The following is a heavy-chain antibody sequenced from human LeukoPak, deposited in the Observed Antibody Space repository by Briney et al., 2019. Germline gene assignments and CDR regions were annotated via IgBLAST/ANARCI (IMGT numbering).Heavy chain of an antibody. CDR3: ARQIFGVVDNLINWFDP. CDR1: GGSFSGYY. Sequence: PSETLSLTCAVYGGSFSGYYWSWLRQPPGKGLEWIGEINHSGSTNYNPSLKSRVTISVDTSKNQFSLKLSSVTAADTAVYYCARQIFGVVDNLINWFDPWGQGTLVTVSS. V-gene: IGHV4-34*01. CDR2: INHSGST. D-gene: IGHD3-3*01. J-gene: IGHJ5*02.